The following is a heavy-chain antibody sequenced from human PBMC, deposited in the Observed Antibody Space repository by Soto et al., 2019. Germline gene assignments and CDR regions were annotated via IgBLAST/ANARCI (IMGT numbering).Heavy chain of an antibody. Sequence: SETLSLTCSVSGASTNTGGFYWSWVRQFPGKGLDWIGYGSHTGSRYLNPSLRSRITISLDTPNNQFSLRLTSVTAADTAVYYCARVKVTTESFYSWGQGSLVTVSS. V-gene: IGHV4-31*03. CDR2: GSHTGSR. J-gene: IGHJ4*02. CDR1: GASTNTGGFY. D-gene: IGHD4-17*01. CDR3: ARVKVTTESFYS.